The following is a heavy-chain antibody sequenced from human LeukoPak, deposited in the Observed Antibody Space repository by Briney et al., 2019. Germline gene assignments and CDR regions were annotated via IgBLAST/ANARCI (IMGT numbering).Heavy chain of an antibody. CDR2: ISYDGSNK. V-gene: IGHV3-30-3*01. J-gene: IGHJ4*02. CDR1: GFTFSSYA. CDR3: ARDLSWYFDY. D-gene: IGHD3-16*02. Sequence: GGSLRLSCAASGFTFSSYAMHWVRQAPGKGLEWVAVISYDGSNKYYAASVEGRFTISRDNSKNTLYLHMNSLRAEDTAVYYCARDLSWYFDYWGQGTLVTVSS.